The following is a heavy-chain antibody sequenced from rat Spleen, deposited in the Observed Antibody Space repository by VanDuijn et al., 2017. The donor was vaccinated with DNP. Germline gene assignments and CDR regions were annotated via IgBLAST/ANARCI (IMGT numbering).Heavy chain of an antibody. V-gene: IGHV5-20*01. CDR2: ITQTGGST. CDR3: TRVPRWGGYRDVMDA. D-gene: IGHD1-11*01. J-gene: IGHJ4*01. CDR1: GFTFSDYY. Sequence: EVLLVESDGGLVQPGRSLKLSCAASGFTFSDYYMAWVRQAPTKGLEWVASITQTGGSTYYPDSVKGRFTISRDTAKSTLYLQMNSLRSEDTATYYCTRVPRWGGYRDVMDAWGQGASVTVSS.